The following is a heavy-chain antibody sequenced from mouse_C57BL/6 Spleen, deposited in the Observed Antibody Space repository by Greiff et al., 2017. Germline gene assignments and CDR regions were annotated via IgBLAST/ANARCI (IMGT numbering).Heavy chain of an antibody. CDR1: GFNIKDYY. J-gene: IGHJ3*01. D-gene: IGHD2-4*01. V-gene: IGHV14-1*01. CDR3: TVGYDYDVGGPWFAY. CDR2: IDPEDGDT. Sequence: EVQLQPSGAELVRPGASVKLSCTASGFNIKDYYMHWVKQRPEQGLEWIGRIDPEDGDTEYAPKFQGKATMTADTSSNTAYLQLSSLTSEDTAVYYCTVGYDYDVGGPWFAYWGQGTLVTVSA.